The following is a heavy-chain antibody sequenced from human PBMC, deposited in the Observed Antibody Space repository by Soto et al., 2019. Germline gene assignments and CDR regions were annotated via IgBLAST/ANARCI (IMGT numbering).Heavy chain of an antibody. Sequence: GGSLRLPCAASGFTFSSDAMSWVRQAPGKGREWVSAISGSGGSTYYADSVKGRFTISRDNSKNTLYLQMNSLRAEDTAVYYFAKELTWGEYYYYGMDVWGQGTTVTVSS. J-gene: IGHJ6*02. CDR3: AKELTWGEYYYYGMDV. CDR1: GFTFSSDA. D-gene: IGHD3-16*01. CDR2: ISGSGGST. V-gene: IGHV3-23*01.